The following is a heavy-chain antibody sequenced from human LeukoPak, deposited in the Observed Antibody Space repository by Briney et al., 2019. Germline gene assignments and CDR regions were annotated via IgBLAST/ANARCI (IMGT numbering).Heavy chain of an antibody. V-gene: IGHV4-28*01. CDR1: GYSISSNHW. CDR2: IFYAGST. D-gene: IGHD3-3*02. CDR3: ARIGPILGAAWVDY. J-gene: IGHJ4*02. Sequence: SETLSLTCAVSGYSISSNHWWGWIRQPPGKGLEWIGYIFYAGSTYYNPSLKSRVTMSVDTSKNQFSLRLSSVTAVDTAVYYCARIGPILGAAWVDYWGQGTLVSVSS.